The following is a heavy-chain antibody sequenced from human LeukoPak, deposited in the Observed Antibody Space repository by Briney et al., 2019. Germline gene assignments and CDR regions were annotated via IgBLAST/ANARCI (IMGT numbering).Heavy chain of an antibody. D-gene: IGHD6-13*01. J-gene: IGHJ4*01. CDR1: GFTFSSYW. Sequence: GGSLRLSCAVSGFTFSSYWMNWVRQAPGKGLEWVASIRQDGGEKSYVDSVKGRFTISRDNTKNSLYLQINSLRAEDTAVYYCARGGTAAGLYFDLWGQGTLVTVSS. CDR3: ARGGTAAGLYFDL. CDR2: IRQDGGEK. V-gene: IGHV3-7*01.